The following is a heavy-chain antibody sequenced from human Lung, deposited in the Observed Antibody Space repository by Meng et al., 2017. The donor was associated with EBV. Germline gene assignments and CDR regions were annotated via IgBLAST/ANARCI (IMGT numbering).Heavy chain of an antibody. J-gene: IGHJ4*02. CDR1: GFSLRTTGVG. V-gene: IGHV2-5*02. Sequence: TFQEAGPNLVEPTTTLTLTCTFSGFSLRTTGVGVGWIRQPPGKALEWLALIYWDDDKRYSPSLMSRLTITKDTSKNQVVLTMTNMDPVDTATYYCAHSLFSSGSYCFDYWGQGTLVTVSS. CDR2: IYWDDDK. D-gene: IGHD6-19*01. CDR3: AHSLFSSGSYCFDY.